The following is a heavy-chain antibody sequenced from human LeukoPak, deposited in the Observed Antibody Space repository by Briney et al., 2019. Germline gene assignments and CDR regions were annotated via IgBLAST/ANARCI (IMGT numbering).Heavy chain of an antibody. CDR2: INHSGST. CDR1: GWSFSGYY. CDR3: ARLKTYYDFWSGYYPYYFDC. D-gene: IGHD3-3*01. Sequence: PSETLSLTCAVYGWSFSGYYWSWIRQPPGQGLEWIGEINHSGSTNYNPSLKSQVSISVDTSKNQSSLKLSSVTAADTAVYYCARLKTYYDFWSGYYPYYFDCWGQGTLVTV. V-gene: IGHV4-34*01. J-gene: IGHJ4*02.